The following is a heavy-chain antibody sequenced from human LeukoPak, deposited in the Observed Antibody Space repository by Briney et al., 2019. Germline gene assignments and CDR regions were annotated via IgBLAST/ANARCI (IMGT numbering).Heavy chain of an antibody. J-gene: IGHJ4*02. V-gene: IGHV4-34*01. CDR2: INHSGST. CDR3: ARRSVRGYYYDSSGYYYY. Sequence: PSETLSLTCAVYGGSFSGYYWSWIRQPPGKGLEWIGEINHSGSTNYNPSLKSRVTISVDTSKNQFSLKLSSVTAADTAVYYCARRSVRGYYYDSSGYYYYWGQGTLVTVSS. CDR1: GGSFSGYY. D-gene: IGHD3-22*01.